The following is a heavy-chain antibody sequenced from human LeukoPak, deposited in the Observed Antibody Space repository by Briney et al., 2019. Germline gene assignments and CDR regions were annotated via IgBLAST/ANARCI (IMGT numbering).Heavy chain of an antibody. CDR1: GFTFSSYE. Sequence: GGSLRLSCAASGFTFSSYEMNWVRQAPGKGLEWVSYISSSGSTIYYADSVKGRFTISRDNAKNSLYLQMNGLRAEDTAVYYCARAYYDSSGYYYVYFDYWGQGTLVTVSS. D-gene: IGHD3-22*01. CDR3: ARAYYDSSGYYYVYFDY. CDR2: ISSSGSTI. V-gene: IGHV3-48*03. J-gene: IGHJ4*02.